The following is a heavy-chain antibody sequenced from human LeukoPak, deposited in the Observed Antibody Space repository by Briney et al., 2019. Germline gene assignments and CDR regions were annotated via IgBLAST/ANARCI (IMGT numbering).Heavy chain of an antibody. CDR1: GFTFGSYW. CDR3: ARANYYGSGRAAFDI. J-gene: IGHJ3*02. Sequence: GGSLRLSCAAPGFTFGSYWMHWVRQAPGKGLVWVSRINSDGSSTSYADSVKGRFTTSRDNAKNTLYLQMNSLRAEDTAVYYCARANYYGSGRAAFDIWGQGTMVTVSS. CDR2: INSDGSST. V-gene: IGHV3-74*01. D-gene: IGHD3-10*01.